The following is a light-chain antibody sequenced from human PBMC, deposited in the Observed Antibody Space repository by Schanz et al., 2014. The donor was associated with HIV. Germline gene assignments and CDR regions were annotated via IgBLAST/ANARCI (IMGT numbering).Light chain of an antibody. V-gene: IGLV1-40*01. CDR3: AAWDDSLNGPV. J-gene: IGLJ3*02. CDR1: SSNIGAGYD. Sequence: QSVLTQPPSMSGAPGQRVTISCTGSSSNIGAGYDVHWYQHLPGTAPKLLISGNNNRPSGVPDRFSGSKSGTSASLAISELQSEDEADYYCAAWDDSLNGPVFGGGTKLTVL. CDR2: GNN.